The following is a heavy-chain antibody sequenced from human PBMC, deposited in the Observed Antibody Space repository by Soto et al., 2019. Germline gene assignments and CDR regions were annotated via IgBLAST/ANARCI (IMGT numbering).Heavy chain of an antibody. CDR2: ISYDGSNK. D-gene: IGHD4-17*01. Sequence: QVQLVESGGGVVQPGRSLRLSCAASGFTFSSYGMHWVRQAPGKGLEWVAVISYDGSNKYYADSVKGRFPISRDYSNNTLYLQMNSLRAEDTAVYYCAKGVRTTVATCDPWGQGTLVTVSA. CDR3: AKGVRTTVATCDP. J-gene: IGHJ5*02. CDR1: GFTFSSYG. V-gene: IGHV3-30*18.